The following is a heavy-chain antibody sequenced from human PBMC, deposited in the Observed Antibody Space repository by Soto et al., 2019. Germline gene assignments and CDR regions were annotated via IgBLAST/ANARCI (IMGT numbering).Heavy chain of an antibody. CDR2: INAGNGNT. J-gene: IGHJ4*02. D-gene: IGHD3-3*01. V-gene: IGHV1-3*01. Sequence: QVQLVQSGAEVKKPGASVKVSCKASGYTFTSYAMHWVRQAPGQRLEWMGWINAGNGNTKYSQKFQGRVTITRDTSASTAYMELSSLRSEDTAVYYCAILGGTGFIFGVVTPSPWGQGTLVTVSS. CDR1: GYTFTSYA. CDR3: AILGGTGFIFGVVTPSP.